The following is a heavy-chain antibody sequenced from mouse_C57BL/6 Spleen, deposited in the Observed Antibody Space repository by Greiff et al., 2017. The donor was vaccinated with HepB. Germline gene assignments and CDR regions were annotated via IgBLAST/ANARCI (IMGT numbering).Heavy chain of an antibody. CDR1: GYAFSSYW. D-gene: IGHD3-3*01. J-gene: IGHJ2*01. Sequence: LVESGAELVKPGASVKISCKASGYAFSSYWMNWVKQRPGKGLEWIGQIYPGDGDTNYNGKFKGKATLTADKSSSTAYMQLSSLTSEDSAVYFCARSQGSFYFDYWGQGTTLTVSS. CDR2: IYPGDGDT. V-gene: IGHV1-80*01. CDR3: ARSQGSFYFDY.